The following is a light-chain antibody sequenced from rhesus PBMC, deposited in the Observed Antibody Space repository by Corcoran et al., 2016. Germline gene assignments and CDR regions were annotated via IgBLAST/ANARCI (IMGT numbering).Light chain of an antibody. CDR2: QAS. CDR1: ASVSFFGTNL. Sequence: DIVLTQSPVSLAVSPGQRTTITCRASASVSFFGTNLIHWYQQKAGQPPKLLIYQASNKATGVPVRFSGSGSGTDFTLTINPGEADDAADYYCLQSKNSWTFGQGAKVGIK. V-gene: IGKV7-13*01. CDR3: LQSKNSWT. J-gene: IGKJ1*01.